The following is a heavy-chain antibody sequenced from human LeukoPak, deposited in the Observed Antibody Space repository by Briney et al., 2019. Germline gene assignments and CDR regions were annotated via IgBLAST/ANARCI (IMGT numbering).Heavy chain of an antibody. D-gene: IGHD4-23*01. J-gene: IGHJ4*02. CDR3: ARDLYGGTSATFDY. CDR1: GYTFTTYG. V-gene: IGHV1-2*02. CDR2: INPNSGGT. Sequence: GASVKVSCKASGYTFTTYGLSWVRQAPGQGLEWMGWINPNSGGTYYAQKFQGRVTMTSDTSISTAYMALSRLRSDNTAVYYCARDLYGGTSATFDYWGQGTLVTVSS.